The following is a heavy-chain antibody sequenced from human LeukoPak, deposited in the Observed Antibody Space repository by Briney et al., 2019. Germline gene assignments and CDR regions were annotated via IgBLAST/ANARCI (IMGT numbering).Heavy chain of an antibody. D-gene: IGHD2-15*01. Sequence: SETLSLTCTVSGGSISSYYWSWIRQPPGKGLEWIGYIYYSGSTNYNPSLKSRVTISVDTSKNQFSLKLSSVTAADTAVYYCARDYRTRYCSGGSCYPYYFDYWGQGTLVTVSS. CDR1: GGSISSYY. V-gene: IGHV4-59*12. J-gene: IGHJ4*02. CDR3: ARDYRTRYCSGGSCYPYYFDY. CDR2: IYYSGST.